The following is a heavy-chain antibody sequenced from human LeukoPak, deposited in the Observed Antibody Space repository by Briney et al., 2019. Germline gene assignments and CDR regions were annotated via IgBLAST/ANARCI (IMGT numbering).Heavy chain of an antibody. CDR3: ARGPSSPSPYYYCGMDV. D-gene: IGHD6-6*01. J-gene: IGHJ6*02. Sequence: ASVKVSCKASGYTFTSYAMHWVRQAPGQRLEWMGWINAGNGNTKYSQKFQGRVTITRDTSASTAYMELSSLRSEDTAVYYCARGPSSPSPYYYCGMDVWGQGTTVTVSS. CDR1: GYTFTSYA. CDR2: INAGNGNT. V-gene: IGHV1-3*01.